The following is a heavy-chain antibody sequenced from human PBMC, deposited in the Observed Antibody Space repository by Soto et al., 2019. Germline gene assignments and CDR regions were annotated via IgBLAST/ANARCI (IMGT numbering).Heavy chain of an antibody. V-gene: IGHV3-48*01. Sequence: GGSLRLSCAASGFTFRNYGMNWVRQAPGRGLEWVSYIGIGSSTKYYADSVKGRFTISRDNAKNSLYLQMNSLRAEDTAVYYCAKVGPYDSGSYSFRYNWFDPWGQGTLVTVSS. CDR2: IGIGSSTK. CDR3: AKVGPYDSGSYSFRYNWFDP. J-gene: IGHJ5*02. CDR1: GFTFRNYG. D-gene: IGHD3-10*01.